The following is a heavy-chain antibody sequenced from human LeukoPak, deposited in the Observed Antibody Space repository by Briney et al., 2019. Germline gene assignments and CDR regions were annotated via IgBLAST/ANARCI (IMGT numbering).Heavy chain of an antibody. CDR3: ARPNRPGIAAAGAPDY. CDR2: ISAYNGNT. CDR1: GYTFTSDG. J-gene: IGHJ4*02. Sequence: AAVTVSCKASGYTFTSDGISWVRHAPGQGLEWMGWISAYNGNTNYAQKDQGRVTMTTDTSTSTAYMELRSLRSDDTAVYYCARPNRPGIAAAGAPDYWGQGTLVTVSS. V-gene: IGHV1-18*01. D-gene: IGHD6-13*01.